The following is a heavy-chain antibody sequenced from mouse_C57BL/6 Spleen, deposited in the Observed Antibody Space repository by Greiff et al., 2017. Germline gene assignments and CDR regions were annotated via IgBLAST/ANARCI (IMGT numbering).Heavy chain of an antibody. Sequence: VQLQQSGPELVKPGASVKISCKASGYAFSSSWMNWVKQRPGKGLEWIGRIYPGDGDTNYNGKFKGKATLTADKSSSTAYMQLSSLTSEDSAVYFCARPYYGSSHYYAMDYWGQGTSVTVSS. V-gene: IGHV1-82*01. CDR3: ARPYYGSSHYYAMDY. J-gene: IGHJ4*01. D-gene: IGHD1-1*01. CDR2: IYPGDGDT. CDR1: GYAFSSSW.